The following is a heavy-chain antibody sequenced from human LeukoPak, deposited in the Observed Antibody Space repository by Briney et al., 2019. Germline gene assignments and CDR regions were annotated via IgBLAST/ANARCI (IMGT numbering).Heavy chain of an antibody. CDR2: INNYSANT. CDR1: GYAFTNYG. Sequence: GASVKVSCKASGYAFTNYGITWVRQAPGQGLESMGWINNYSANTLYAQNIQGRVTMATDTSTTTAYMELRSLRFDDTAVYYCARGNTMVPDSWGQGTLVTVSS. J-gene: IGHJ5*01. V-gene: IGHV1-18*04. D-gene: IGHD3-10*01. CDR3: ARGNTMVPDS.